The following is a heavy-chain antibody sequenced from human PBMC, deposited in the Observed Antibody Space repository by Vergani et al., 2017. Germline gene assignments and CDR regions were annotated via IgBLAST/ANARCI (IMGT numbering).Heavy chain of an antibody. Sequence: QVQLVQSGAEVKKPGASVKVSCKASGYTFTGYYMHWVRQAPGQGLEWMGWINPNSGGTNYAQKFQGRVTMTRDTSISTAYMELRRLRSDDTAVYYCARGDDILTGYYRNYYYDGMDVWGQGTTVTVSS. V-gene: IGHV1-2*02. D-gene: IGHD3-9*01. CDR1: GYTFTGYY. J-gene: IGHJ6*02. CDR2: INPNSGGT. CDR3: ARGDDILTGYYRNYYYDGMDV.